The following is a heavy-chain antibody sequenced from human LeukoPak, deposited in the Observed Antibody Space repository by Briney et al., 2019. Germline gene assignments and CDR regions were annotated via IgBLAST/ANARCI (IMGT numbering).Heavy chain of an antibody. CDR3: ARHNRWEDYAFDI. D-gene: IGHD1-26*01. J-gene: IGHJ3*02. Sequence: SETLSLTCTVSGGSISSYYWSWIRQPPGKGLEWIGYIYYSGSTNYNPSLKSRVTISVDTSKNQFSLKLSSVTAADTAVYYCARHNRWEDYAFDIWGQGTMVTVSS. CDR1: GGSISSYY. V-gene: IGHV4-59*08. CDR2: IYYSGST.